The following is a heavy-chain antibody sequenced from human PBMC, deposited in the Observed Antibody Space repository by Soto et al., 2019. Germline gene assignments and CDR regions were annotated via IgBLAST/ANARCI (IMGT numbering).Heavy chain of an antibody. CDR1: GYSISSSNW. D-gene: IGHD1-7*01. Sequence: SETLSLTCAVSGYSISSSNWWGWIRQPPGKGLEWIGYIYYSGSTYYNPSLKSRATMSVDTSKNQFSLKLSSVTAVDTAVYYCARAQLRNSAWYFDLWGRGTLVTVSS. CDR2: IYYSGST. J-gene: IGHJ2*01. CDR3: ARAQLRNSAWYFDL. V-gene: IGHV4-28*03.